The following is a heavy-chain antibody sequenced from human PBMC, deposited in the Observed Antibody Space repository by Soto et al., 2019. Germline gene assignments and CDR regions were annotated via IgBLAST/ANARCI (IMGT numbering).Heavy chain of an antibody. CDR3: ARGPTDYDPSGTFEY. CDR2: VYGGGSI. CDR1: GGPGSGND. V-gene: IGHV3-53*01. Sequence: VGSLRLSCTASGGPGSGNDMSWVRQAPGKGLEWVSVVYGGGSIFYADSVKGRFTISRDNSKNTLYLQMNSLRAEDTAVYYCARGPTDYDPSGTFEYWGPGTLVTVSS. J-gene: IGHJ4*02. D-gene: IGHD3-16*01.